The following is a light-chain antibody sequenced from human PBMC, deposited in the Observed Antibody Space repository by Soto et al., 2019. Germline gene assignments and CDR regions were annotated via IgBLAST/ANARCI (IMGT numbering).Light chain of an antibody. CDR3: QQSYSAPLT. V-gene: IGKV1-39*01. CDR2: AAF. J-gene: IGKJ4*01. Sequence: DIQMTQSPSSLSASVGDRVTITCRASQSISSYLNWYQQKPGKAPNLLIYAAFSLQSGVPSRFSASGSGTDCTLTISSLQPEDFATYYCQQSYSAPLTFGGGTKVEIK. CDR1: QSISSY.